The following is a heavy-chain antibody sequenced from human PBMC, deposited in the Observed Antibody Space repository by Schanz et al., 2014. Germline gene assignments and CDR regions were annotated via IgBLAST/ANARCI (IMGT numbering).Heavy chain of an antibody. V-gene: IGHV1-69*02. CDR2: IIPVHGIV. CDR3: ARGYGDSPSDF. Sequence: QVQLVQSGPEVKKPGSSMKVSCKASGGTFSTYPINWLRQAPGQGLEWMGSIIPVHGIVNYAQRYQDRVRITADTSTSTAFMELSSLTSEDTALYYGARGYGDSPSDFWGQGTLVTVSS. J-gene: IGHJ4*02. CDR1: GGTFSTYP. D-gene: IGHD4-17*01.